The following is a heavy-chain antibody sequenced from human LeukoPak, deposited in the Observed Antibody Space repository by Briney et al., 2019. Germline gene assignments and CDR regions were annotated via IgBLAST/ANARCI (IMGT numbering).Heavy chain of an antibody. CDR1: GGSFSGYY. D-gene: IGHD3-22*01. CDR3: ASQDSSGYNT. CDR2: INHSGST. J-gene: IGHJ5*02. V-gene: IGHV4-34*01. Sequence: SETLSLTCAVYGGSFSGYYWSWIRQPPGKGLEWIGEINHSGSTNYNPSLKSRVTISVDTSKNQFSLKLSSVTAADTAVYYCASQDSSGYNTWGQGTLVTVSS.